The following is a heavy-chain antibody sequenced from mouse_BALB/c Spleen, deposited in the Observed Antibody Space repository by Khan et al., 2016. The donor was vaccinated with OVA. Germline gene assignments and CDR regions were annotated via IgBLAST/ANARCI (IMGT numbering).Heavy chain of an antibody. J-gene: IGHJ2*01. Sequence: EVELVESGPGLVKPSQSLSLTRTVTGYSITSGYGWNWIRQFPGNKLEWMGYISCSGSTNYNPSLKSRISITRDTSKNQFFLQLNSVTTEDTATYYCARTARIKYWGQGTTLTVSS. CDR2: ISCSGST. CDR1: GYSITSGYG. D-gene: IGHD1-2*01. V-gene: IGHV3-2*02. CDR3: ARTARIKY.